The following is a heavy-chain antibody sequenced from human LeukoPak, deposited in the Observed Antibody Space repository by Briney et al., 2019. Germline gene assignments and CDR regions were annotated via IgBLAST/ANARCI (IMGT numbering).Heavy chain of an antibody. CDR2: INPNSGGT. CDR1: GYTFTGYY. Sequence: ASVKVSCKASGYTFTGYYMHWVRQAPGQGLEWMGWINPNSGGTNYAQKFQGRVTMTRDTSISTAYMELSRLRSDDTAVYHCASFYGDYNNWFDPWGQGTLVTVSS. J-gene: IGHJ5*02. D-gene: IGHD4-17*01. V-gene: IGHV1-2*02. CDR3: ASFYGDYNNWFDP.